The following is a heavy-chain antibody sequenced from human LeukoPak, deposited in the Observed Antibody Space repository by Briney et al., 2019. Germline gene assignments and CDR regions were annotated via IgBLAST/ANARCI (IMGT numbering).Heavy chain of an antibody. V-gene: IGHV3-23*01. Sequence: GGSLRLSCVASGFTFSNYGMSWVRQAPGKGLEWVSGISGSGGDTYYADSVKGRFTVSRDNSKNTLYVQMNSLRAEDTAVYYCAKASAMIVVVSKHFDYWGQGTLVTVSS. D-gene: IGHD3-22*01. CDR1: GFTFSNYG. J-gene: IGHJ4*02. CDR3: AKASAMIVVVSKHFDY. CDR2: ISGSGGDT.